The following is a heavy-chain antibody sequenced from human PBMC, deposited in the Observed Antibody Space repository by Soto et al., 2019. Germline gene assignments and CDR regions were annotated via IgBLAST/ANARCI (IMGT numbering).Heavy chain of an antibody. CDR1: GDSVSSNIAA. CDR3: ARGYSSSSKPGYYYYGMDV. CDR2: TYYRSKWYN. D-gene: IGHD6-6*01. V-gene: IGHV6-1*01. J-gene: IGHJ6*02. Sequence: XHTLSLTFAISGDSVSSNIAAWNRIRQSPSRGLEWLGRTYYRSKWYNDYAVSVKSRITINPDTSKNQFSLQLNSVTPEDTAVYYCARGYSSSSKPGYYYYGMDVWGQGTTVTGSS.